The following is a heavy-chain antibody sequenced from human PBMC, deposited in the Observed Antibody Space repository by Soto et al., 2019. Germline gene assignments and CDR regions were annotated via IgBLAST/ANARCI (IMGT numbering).Heavy chain of an antibody. D-gene: IGHD2-2*01. CDR3: ARRTSHYGMDV. J-gene: IGHJ6*02. CDR1: GYSFTSYW. Sequence: VASLKISCNGSGYSFTSYWIGWVRQMPWKGLEWMGIIYPGDSDTRYSPSFQGQVTISADKSISTAYLQWSSLKASDTAMYYCARRTSHYGMDVWGQGTTVTVSS. V-gene: IGHV5-51*01. CDR2: IYPGDSDT.